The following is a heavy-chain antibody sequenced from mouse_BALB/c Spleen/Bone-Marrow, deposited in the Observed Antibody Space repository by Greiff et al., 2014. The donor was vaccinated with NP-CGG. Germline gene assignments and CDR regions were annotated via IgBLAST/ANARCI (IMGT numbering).Heavy chain of an antibody. CDR3: ARDIKYGNHLAY. Sequence: VQLQQSGGGLVQPGGSLRLSCATSGFTFTDYYMSWVRQPPGKALEWLGFIRNKVSGYTTEYSAPVKGRFTISREDSQSILYLQMNTLRAEDSATYYCARDIKYGNHLAYWGQGTLVTVSA. D-gene: IGHD2-10*02. V-gene: IGHV7-3*02. CDR2: IRNKVSGYTT. CDR1: GFTFTDYY. J-gene: IGHJ3*01.